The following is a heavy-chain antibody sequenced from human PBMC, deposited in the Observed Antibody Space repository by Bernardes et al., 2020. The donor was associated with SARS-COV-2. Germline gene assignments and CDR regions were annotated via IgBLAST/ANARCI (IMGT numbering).Heavy chain of an antibody. CDR3: ARTRTTISTAGIPVDY. CDR2: INPNTGGT. V-gene: IGHV1-2*02. D-gene: IGHD6-13*01. Sequence: SVKVSCKASGYTFTGYFIHWVRQAPGQRLEWMGWINPNTGGTNYVQKFQGRVTMTRDTSITTAYMELSRLGSDDTAIYFCARTRTTISTAGIPVDYWGQGTLVTVSS. CDR1: GYTFTGYF. J-gene: IGHJ4*02.